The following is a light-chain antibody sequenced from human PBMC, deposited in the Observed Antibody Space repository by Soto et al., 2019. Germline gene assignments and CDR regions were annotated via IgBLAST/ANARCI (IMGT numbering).Light chain of an antibody. V-gene: IGKV3-15*01. CDR3: QQYNNWPPIT. CDR1: QGIGDT. CDR2: GAS. Sequence: EVVMTQSPATLSVSPGEGVTLSCRASQGIGDTLAWYQHKPGQAPRLLIYGASTRATGVPPRFSGSGSGTEFTLTISSLQSEDLAVYYCQQYNNWPPITFGQGTRLEIK. J-gene: IGKJ5*01.